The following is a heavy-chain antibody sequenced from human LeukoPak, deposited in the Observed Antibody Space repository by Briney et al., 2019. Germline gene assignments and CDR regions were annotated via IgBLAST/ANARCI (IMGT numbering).Heavy chain of an antibody. V-gene: IGHV1-8*01. CDR2: MNPNSGNT. J-gene: IGHJ6*02. CDR3: ARGKREKTYYDFWSGPYGGYYYGMDV. D-gene: IGHD3-3*01. CDR1: GYTFTSYD. Sequence: ASVKVSCKASGYTFTSYDINWVRQATGQGLEWMGWMNPNSGNTGYAQKFQGRVTMTRNTSISTAYMELSSLRSEDTAVYYCARGKREKTYYDFWSGPYGGYYYGMDVWGQGTTVTVSS.